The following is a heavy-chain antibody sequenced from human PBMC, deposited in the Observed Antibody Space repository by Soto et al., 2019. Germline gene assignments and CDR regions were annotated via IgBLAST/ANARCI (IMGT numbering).Heavy chain of an antibody. Sequence: PGESLKISCKGSGYSFTSYWIGWVRQMPGKGLEWMGIIYPGDSDTRYSPSFQGQVTISADKSISTAYLQWSSLKASGTAMYYCARHPGAGSPSNWFDPWGQGTLVTVSS. D-gene: IGHD6-19*01. J-gene: IGHJ5*02. CDR1: GYSFTSYW. CDR3: ARHPGAGSPSNWFDP. CDR2: IYPGDSDT. V-gene: IGHV5-51*01.